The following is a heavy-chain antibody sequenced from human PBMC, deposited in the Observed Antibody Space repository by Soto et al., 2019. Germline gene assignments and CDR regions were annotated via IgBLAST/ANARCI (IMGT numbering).Heavy chain of an antibody. Sequence: ASVKVSCKASGYVFNAYGINWVRQAPGQGLEWMGWISPYNGNTGYAQKFQGRVTMTRNTSISTAYMELSSLRSEDTAVYYCARGGLIAAEFDYWGQGXLVTVYS. D-gene: IGHD6-6*01. CDR3: ARGGLIAAEFDY. CDR2: ISPYNGNT. V-gene: IGHV1-8*02. CDR1: GYVFNAYG. J-gene: IGHJ4*02.